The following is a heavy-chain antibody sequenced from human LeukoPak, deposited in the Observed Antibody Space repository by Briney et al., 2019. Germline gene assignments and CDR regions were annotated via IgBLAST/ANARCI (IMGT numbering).Heavy chain of an antibody. CDR1: GGSISSSSYY. J-gene: IGHJ3*02. Sequence: KTSETLSLTCTVSGGSISSSSYYWGWIRQPPGKGLEWIGSIYYSGSTYYNPSLKSRVTISVDTSKNQFSLKLSSVTAADTAVYYCARGGYCSSTSCSRNSAFDIWGQGTMVTVSS. D-gene: IGHD2-2*01. CDR2: IYYSGST. V-gene: IGHV4-39*07. CDR3: ARGGYCSSTSCSRNSAFDI.